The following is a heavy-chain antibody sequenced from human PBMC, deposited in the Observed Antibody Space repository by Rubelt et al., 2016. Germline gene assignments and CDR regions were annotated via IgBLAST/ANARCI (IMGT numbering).Heavy chain of an antibody. Sequence: QVQLQQWGAGLLKPSETLSLTCAVYGGSFSGYYWSWIRQPPGKGLEWIGEINHSGSTNYNPSPKGRVTISVDTSKNQFSLKLSSVTAADTAVYYCASLRGGGYSQSSYWGQGTLVTVSS. CDR2: INHSGST. CDR3: ASLRGGGYSQSSY. D-gene: IGHD5-18*01. J-gene: IGHJ4*02. CDR1: GGSFSGYY. V-gene: IGHV4-34*01.